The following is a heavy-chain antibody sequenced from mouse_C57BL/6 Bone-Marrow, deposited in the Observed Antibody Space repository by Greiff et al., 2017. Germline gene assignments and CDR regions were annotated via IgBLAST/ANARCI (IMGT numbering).Heavy chain of an antibody. CDR1: GYAFTNYL. V-gene: IGHV1-54*01. CDR2: INPGSGGT. CDR3: AREGGLLRDYFDY. D-gene: IGHD2-3*01. J-gene: IGHJ2*01. Sequence: QVQLQQSGAELVRPGTSVKVSCKASGYAFTNYLIEWVKQRPGQGLEWIGVINPGSGGTNYNEKFKGKATLTADKSSSTAYMQLSSLTTEDSAVYFCAREGGLLRDYFDYWGQGTTLTVSS.